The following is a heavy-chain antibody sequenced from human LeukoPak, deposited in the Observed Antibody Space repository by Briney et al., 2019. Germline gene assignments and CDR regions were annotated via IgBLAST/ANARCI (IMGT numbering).Heavy chain of an antibody. Sequence: ASVKVSCTVAGYSLSDMSVHWIRQAPGRGLEWMGSSDSEDGDPVYAQKFEGRLTMTEDTSTDTAYMDLSSLRFEDTAVYYCASGNEVTLEGFALWGQGTMVTVSS. CDR2: SDSEDGDP. D-gene: IGHD2-8*01. CDR1: GYSLSDMS. CDR3: ASGNEVTLEGFAL. V-gene: IGHV1-24*01. J-gene: IGHJ3*01.